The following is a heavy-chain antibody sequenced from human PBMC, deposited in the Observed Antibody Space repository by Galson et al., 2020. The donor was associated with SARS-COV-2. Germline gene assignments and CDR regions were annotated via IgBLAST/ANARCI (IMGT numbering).Heavy chain of an antibody. CDR3: ARINPTLGSFYDAFDI. CDR2: IKSKANGYAT. Sequence: VGRIKSKANGYATTYDASVKGRFTISRDDSRNTAYLQMNSLKTEDTAVYYCARINPTLGSFYDAFDIWGQGAMVTVSS. V-gene: IGHV3-73*01. D-gene: IGHD3-10*01. J-gene: IGHJ3*02.